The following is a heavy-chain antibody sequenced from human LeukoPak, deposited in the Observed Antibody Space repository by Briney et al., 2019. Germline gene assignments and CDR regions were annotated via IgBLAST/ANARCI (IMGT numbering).Heavy chain of an antibody. CDR2: IRSKANSYAT. J-gene: IGHJ4*02. CDR3: TTETSLYYFDY. Sequence: GGSLRLSCAASGFTFSFSAVHWVRQASGKGLEWVGRIRSKANSYATAYTASVQGRFTISRDDSKNTAYLLMNSLKTEDTAVYYCTTETSLYYFDYWGQGTLVTVSS. D-gene: IGHD2-2*02. CDR1: GFTFSFSA. V-gene: IGHV3-73*01.